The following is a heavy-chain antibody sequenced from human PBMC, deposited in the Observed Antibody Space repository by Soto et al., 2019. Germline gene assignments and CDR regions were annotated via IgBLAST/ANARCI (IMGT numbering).Heavy chain of an antibody. J-gene: IGHJ6*02. V-gene: IGHV1-69*06. Sequence: SVKVSCKASGGTFSSYAISWVRQAPGQGLEWMGGIIPIFGTANYAQKFQGRVTITADKSTSTAYMELSSLRSEDTAVYYCASGVVVAAATPDYYYGMDVWGQGTTVTVSS. D-gene: IGHD2-15*01. CDR2: IIPIFGTA. CDR1: GGTFSSYA. CDR3: ASGVVVAAATPDYYYGMDV.